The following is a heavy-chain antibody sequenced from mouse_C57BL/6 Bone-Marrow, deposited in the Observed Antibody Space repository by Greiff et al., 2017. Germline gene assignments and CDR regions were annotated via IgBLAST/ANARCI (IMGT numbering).Heavy chain of an antibody. CDR1: GYTFTRYW. D-gene: IGHD2-1*01. V-gene: IGHV1-72*01. Sequence: QVQLQQPGAELVKPGASVKLSCKASGYTFTRYWMHWVKQRPGRGLEWIGRIDPTSGGTKYNEKVKSKATLTVDKPSSTAYMQLSSRTSEDSAVDYCAHGNYFDCYFAVWGTGTTVTVSS. CDR2: IDPTSGGT. CDR3: AHGNYFDCYFAV. J-gene: IGHJ1*03.